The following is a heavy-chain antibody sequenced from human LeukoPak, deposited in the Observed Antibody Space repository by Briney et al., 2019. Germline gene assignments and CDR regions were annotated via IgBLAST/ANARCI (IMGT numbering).Heavy chain of an antibody. J-gene: IGHJ4*02. D-gene: IGHD3-10*01. CDR1: GFTFSRLS. CDR3: AREFNVIGNFDY. Sequence: GGSLTLFCSTSGFTFSRLSMRWVRQAPGKGLECLASIYLSGNFISYADSVKGRFTISRDNANNSVYLQMSSLTVDDTAVYYCAREFNVIGNFDYWGQGTLVTVSS. V-gene: IGHV3-21*01. CDR2: IYLSGNFI.